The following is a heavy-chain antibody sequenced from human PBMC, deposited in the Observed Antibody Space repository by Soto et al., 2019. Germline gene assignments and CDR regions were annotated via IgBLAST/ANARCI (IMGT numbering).Heavy chain of an antibody. CDR1: EYSFTSYW. CDR2: IYPGDSDT. Sequence: GESLKISCKGSEYSFTSYWIGWVRQMPGKGLEWMGIIYPGDSDTRYSPSFQGQVTISADKSISTAYLQWSSLKASDTAMYYCATFALRNHRYSSRWMFDYWGQGTLVTVSS. J-gene: IGHJ4*02. CDR3: ATFALRNHRYSSRWMFDY. V-gene: IGHV5-51*01. D-gene: IGHD6-13*01.